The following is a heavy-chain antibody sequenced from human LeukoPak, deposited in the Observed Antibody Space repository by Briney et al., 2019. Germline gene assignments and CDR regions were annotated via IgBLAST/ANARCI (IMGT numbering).Heavy chain of an antibody. J-gene: IGHJ3*02. CDR3: ARVRGRTSGIAVAGRAFDI. D-gene: IGHD6-19*01. V-gene: IGHV3-7*02. CDR1: GFTFSNYW. Sequence: GGSLRLSCAASGFTFSNYWMSWVRQAPGKGLEWVANIKPDGSVQTYVDPVKGRFTISRDNAKNSLYLQMNSLRTEDTAVYYCARVRGRTSGIAVAGRAFDIWGQGTMVTVSS. CDR2: IKPDGSVQ.